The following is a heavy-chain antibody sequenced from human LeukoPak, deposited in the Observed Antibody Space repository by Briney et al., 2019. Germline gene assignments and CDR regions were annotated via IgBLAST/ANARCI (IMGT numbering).Heavy chain of an antibody. J-gene: IGHJ4*02. V-gene: IGHV4-39*01. CDR2: IYYSGST. D-gene: IGHD5-24*01. CDR1: DDSISSNTYY. CDR3: ARADGYNFGTSRAFGY. Sequence: SETLSLTCTVSDDSISSNTYYWGWIRQPPGKGLEWIGSIYYSGSTYYNPSLKSRVSISVDSSKNQVSLKLSSVTAADTAVYYCARADGYNFGTSRAFGYWGQGTLVTVSS.